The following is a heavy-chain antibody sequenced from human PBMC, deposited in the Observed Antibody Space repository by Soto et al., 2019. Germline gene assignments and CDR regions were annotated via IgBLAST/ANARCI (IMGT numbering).Heavy chain of an antibody. D-gene: IGHD1-26*01. CDR2: VSDDGSEQ. Sequence: WGSLRLSCAASGFSLRDYGMHWVRQAPGKGLEYVAAVSDDGSEQYYADSVRGRFTISRDNSKNTVYLQLDSLTTGDTAVYYCARDPTGGYFHYDYWGQGALVTVSS. CDR3: ARDPTGGYFHYDY. J-gene: IGHJ4*02. CDR1: GFSLRDYG. V-gene: IGHV3-30*17.